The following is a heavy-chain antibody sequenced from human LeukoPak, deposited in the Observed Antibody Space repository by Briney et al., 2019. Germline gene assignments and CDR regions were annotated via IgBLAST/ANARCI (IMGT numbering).Heavy chain of an antibody. D-gene: IGHD3-3*01. V-gene: IGHV4-30-4*08. CDR3: ARARFLEWLLVDFDY. Sequence: TQTLSLTCTVSGGSISSGDYYWSWIRQPPGKGLEWIGYIYYSGSTYYNPSLKSRVTISVDTSKNQFSLKLSSVTAADTAVYYCARARFLEWLLVDFDYWGQGTLVTVSS. CDR1: GGSISSGDYY. CDR2: IYYSGST. J-gene: IGHJ4*02.